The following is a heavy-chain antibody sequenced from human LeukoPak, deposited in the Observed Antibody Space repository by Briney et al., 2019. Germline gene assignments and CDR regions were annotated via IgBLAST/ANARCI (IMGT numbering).Heavy chain of an antibody. CDR2: IYHGGST. V-gene: IGHV4-38-2*02. CDR3: ARAEQWLVPGFDY. CDR1: GYSISSGFY. J-gene: IGHJ4*02. D-gene: IGHD6-19*01. Sequence: TPSETLSLTCSVAGYSISSGFYGGWSRQPPGQGLEWIGIIYHGGSTYYNPSLKSRVTISVDTSKTQFSLKLSSVTAADTAVYYCARAEQWLVPGFDYWGQGTLVTVSS.